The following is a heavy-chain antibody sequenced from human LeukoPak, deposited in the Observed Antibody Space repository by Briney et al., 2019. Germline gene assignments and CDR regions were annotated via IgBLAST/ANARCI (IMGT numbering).Heavy chain of an antibody. CDR1: SASISTYY. Sequence: PSETLSLTCTVSSASISTYYWSWIRQPPGKGLEWIGYIYHSGTSNYNPSLKSRVTMSVDTSKNQFSLKLTSVTAADTAVYYCARTTEGGYTYGYFYYYYMDVWGKGTTVTISS. D-gene: IGHD5-18*01. J-gene: IGHJ6*03. CDR3: ARTTEGGYTYGYFYYYYMDV. CDR2: IYHSGTS. V-gene: IGHV4-59*01.